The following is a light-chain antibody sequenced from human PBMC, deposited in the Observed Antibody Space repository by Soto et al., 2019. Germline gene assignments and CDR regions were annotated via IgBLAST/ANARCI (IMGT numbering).Light chain of an antibody. J-gene: IGKJ1*01. V-gene: IGKV3D-15*01. CDR3: QQYNNWPPT. CDR2: GAS. CDR1: QSVSGN. Sequence: EIVMTQSPSTLSVSPGERATLSCRASQSVSGNLAWYQQKPGQAPRLLIYGASTRATGIPARFSGSGSGTEFTLTISSLQSEDLAAYYCQQYNNWPPTFGQGTKVEIK.